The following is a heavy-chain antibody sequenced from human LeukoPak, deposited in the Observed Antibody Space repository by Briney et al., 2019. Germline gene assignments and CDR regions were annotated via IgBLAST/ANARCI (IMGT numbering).Heavy chain of an antibody. V-gene: IGHV5-51*01. J-gene: IGHJ4*02. CDR3: ARQKEGYDYVWGSYRDY. D-gene: IGHD3-16*02. CDR2: IYPGDSDT. Sequence: GESLKISCKGSGFTFSSYWIGWVRQMPGKGLEWMGIIYPGDSDTRYSPSFQGHVTISADKSISTAYLQWSSLKASDTAMYYCARQKEGYDYVWGSYRDYWGQGTLVTVSS. CDR1: GFTFSSYW.